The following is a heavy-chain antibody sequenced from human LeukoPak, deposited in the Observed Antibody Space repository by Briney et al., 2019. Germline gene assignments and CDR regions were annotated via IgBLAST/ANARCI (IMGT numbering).Heavy chain of an antibody. D-gene: IGHD5-18*01. CDR3: ASLGYSYGTPFDY. Sequence: PGGSLRLSCAASGFTVSSNYMSWVRQAPGKGLEWVSVIYSGGSTYYADSVKGRFTISRDNSKNTLYLQMNSLRAEDTAVYYCASLGYSYGTPFDYWGQGTLVTVSS. V-gene: IGHV3-53*05. J-gene: IGHJ4*02. CDR1: GFTVSSNY. CDR2: IYSGGST.